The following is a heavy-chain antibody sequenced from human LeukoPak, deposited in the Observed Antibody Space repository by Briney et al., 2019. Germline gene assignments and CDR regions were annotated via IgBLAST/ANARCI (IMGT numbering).Heavy chain of an antibody. Sequence: SETLSLTCTVSGGSVSSGSYYWSWIRQPPGKGLEWIGYIYYSGSTNYNPSLKSRVTISVDTSKNQFSLKLSSVTAADTAVYYCARGSIALYYFDYWGQGALVTVSS. CDR1: GGSVSSGSYY. D-gene: IGHD6-6*01. J-gene: IGHJ4*02. V-gene: IGHV4-61*01. CDR3: ARGSIALYYFDY. CDR2: IYYSGST.